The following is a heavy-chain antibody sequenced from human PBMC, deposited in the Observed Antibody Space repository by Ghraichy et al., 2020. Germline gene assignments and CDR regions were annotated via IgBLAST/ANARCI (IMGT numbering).Heavy chain of an antibody. CDR1: GGSISSYY. Sequence: SETLSLTCTVSGGSISSYYWSWIRQPPGKGLEWIGYIYYSGSTNYNPSLKSRVTISVDTSKNQFSLKLSSVTAADTAVYYCARGGGYSSSWYSIWGQGTLVTVSS. CDR2: IYYSGST. D-gene: IGHD6-13*01. V-gene: IGHV4-59*01. CDR3: ARGGGYSSSWYSI. J-gene: IGHJ4*02.